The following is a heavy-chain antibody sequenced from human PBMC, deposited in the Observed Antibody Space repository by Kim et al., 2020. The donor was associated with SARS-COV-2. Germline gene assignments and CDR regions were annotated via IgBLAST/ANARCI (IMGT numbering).Heavy chain of an antibody. Sequence: DSVNDRFAISRDHAKKSLYLQMNRLRDEDTAVYYCARGQGAAAGTEVSDYWGQGTLVTVSS. V-gene: IGHV3-48*02. J-gene: IGHJ4*02. CDR3: ARGQGAAAGTEVSDY. D-gene: IGHD6-13*01.